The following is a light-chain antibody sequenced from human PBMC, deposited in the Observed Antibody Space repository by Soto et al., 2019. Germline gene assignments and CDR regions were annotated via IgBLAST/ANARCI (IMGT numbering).Light chain of an antibody. CDR3: SSYTSTVTLV. Sequence: QSVLTQPASVSGYPGQSITISCTGTSSDIGGYDYVSWYQQHPGKAPKLMIYEVSNRPSGVSNRFSGSKSGNTASLTISGLQTEDEADYYCSSYTSTVTLVFGGGTQLTVL. V-gene: IGLV2-14*01. CDR2: EVS. J-gene: IGLJ2*01. CDR1: SSDIGGYDY.